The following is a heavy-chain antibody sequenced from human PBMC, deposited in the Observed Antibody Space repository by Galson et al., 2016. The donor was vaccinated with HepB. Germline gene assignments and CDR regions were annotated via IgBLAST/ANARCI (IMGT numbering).Heavy chain of an antibody. CDR3: ASHTPVDPFDY. V-gene: IGHV4-39*01. Sequence: SETLSLTCTVSGGSISSSSSYYWGWIRQPPGKGLEWIGSIYYSGSTYYNPSLKSRVTIFVDTSKNQFSLKLSYVTAADTAVYYCASHTPVDPFDYWGQGTRVTVSS. J-gene: IGHJ4*02. CDR1: GGSISSSSSYY. CDR2: IYYSGST.